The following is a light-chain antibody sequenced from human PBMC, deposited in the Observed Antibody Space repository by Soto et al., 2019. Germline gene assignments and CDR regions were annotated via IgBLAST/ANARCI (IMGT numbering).Light chain of an antibody. CDR3: AVWDDSLSGLV. J-gene: IGLJ3*02. CDR1: SSNIGGNT. Sequence: QTVVTQPLSASGTPGQRVTISCSGSSSNIGGNTVSWYQQLPGTAPRLLIYNSNLRPSGVPDRFSASKSGTSASLAISGLQSEDEAEYSCAVWDDSLSGLVFGGGTKVTVL. V-gene: IGLV1-44*01. CDR2: NSN.